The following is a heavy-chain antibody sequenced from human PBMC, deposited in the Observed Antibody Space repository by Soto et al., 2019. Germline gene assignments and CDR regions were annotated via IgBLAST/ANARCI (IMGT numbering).Heavy chain of an antibody. CDR3: ARVQGGVFLAQWFFDL. D-gene: IGHD3-3*01. J-gene: IGHJ2*01. Sequence: QVQLQESGPRLVKPSQTLSLSCSVSGDYITRGDHYWSWIRQYPGKGLEWIGYISHTGKTYYSPSLKSRATISVDTSQNHFSLRLPSVTSADTAVYYGARVQGGVFLAQWFFDLWGRGTLVTVSS. CDR2: ISHTGKT. CDR1: GDYITRGDHY. V-gene: IGHV4-31*03.